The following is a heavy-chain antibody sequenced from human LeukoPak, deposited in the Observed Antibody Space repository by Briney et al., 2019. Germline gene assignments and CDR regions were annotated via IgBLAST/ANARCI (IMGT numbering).Heavy chain of an antibody. D-gene: IGHD4-17*01. CDR2: IKSKSDGGTA. CDR3: STVRDYGLSLDY. V-gene: IGHV3-15*01. J-gene: IGHJ4*02. Sequence: GGSLRLSCAASGFTFSDAWMTWVRQAPGKGLEWVGRIKSKSDGGTADYAAPVRGRFTISRDDSLSTLYLQMNSLKAEDTAVYYCSTVRDYGLSLDYWGQGTLVTVSS. CDR1: GFTFSDAW.